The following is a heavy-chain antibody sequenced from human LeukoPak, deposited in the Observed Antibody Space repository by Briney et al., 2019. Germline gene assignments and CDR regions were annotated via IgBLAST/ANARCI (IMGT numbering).Heavy chain of an antibody. J-gene: IGHJ4*02. CDR1: GFTFSSSA. D-gene: IGHD6-19*01. CDR2: ISYDGSNK. CDR3: ARDRDSSGWYEGFDY. Sequence: AGGSLRLSCAASGFTFSSSAMHWVRQAPDKGLEWVAVISYDGSNKYYADSVKGRFTISRDNSKNTLYLQMNSLRADDTAVYYCARDRDSSGWYEGFDYWAQGTLVTVSS. V-gene: IGHV3-30-3*01.